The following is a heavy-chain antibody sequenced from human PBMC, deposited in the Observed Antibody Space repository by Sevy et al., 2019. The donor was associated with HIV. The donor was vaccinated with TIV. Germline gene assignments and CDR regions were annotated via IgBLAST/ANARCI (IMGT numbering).Heavy chain of an antibody. D-gene: IGHD6-19*01. CDR2: IIPIFGTA. Sequence: ASVKVSCKASGGTFSSYAISWVRQAPGQGLEWMGGIIPIFGTANYAPKFQGRVTITADESTSTAYMELSSLRSEDTAVYYCARASYTGLHSSGWYRLYYYGMDVWGQGTTVTVSS. J-gene: IGHJ6*02. CDR1: GGTFSSYA. CDR3: ARASYTGLHSSGWYRLYYYGMDV. V-gene: IGHV1-69*13.